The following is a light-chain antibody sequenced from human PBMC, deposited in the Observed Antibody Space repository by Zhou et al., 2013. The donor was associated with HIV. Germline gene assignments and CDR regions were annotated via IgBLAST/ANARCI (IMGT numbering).Light chain of an antibody. CDR1: SSNIGAGYD. CDR2: GNS. V-gene: IGLV1-40*01. CDR3: QSXDSSLSGSVV. Sequence: QSVLTQPPSVSGAPGQRVTISCTGSSSNIGAGYDVHWYQQLPGTAPKLLIYGNSNRPSGVPDRFSGSKSGTSASLAITGLQAEDEADYYCQSXDSSLSGSVVFGRRDQADRP. J-gene: IGLJ2*01.